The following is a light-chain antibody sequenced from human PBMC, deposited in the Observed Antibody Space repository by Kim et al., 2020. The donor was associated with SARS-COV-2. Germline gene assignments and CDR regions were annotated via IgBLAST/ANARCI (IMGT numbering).Light chain of an antibody. Sequence: SSELTQDPAVSVALGQTVRITCQGDSLRKYYANWYQQKPGQAPILVIYGTNKRPSGIPERFSGSSSGNTASLIITGAQAEDESDYYCDSRDSGGNHVVIGGGTKVTVL. CDR2: GTN. CDR1: SLRKYY. J-gene: IGLJ2*01. CDR3: DSRDSGGNHVV. V-gene: IGLV3-19*01.